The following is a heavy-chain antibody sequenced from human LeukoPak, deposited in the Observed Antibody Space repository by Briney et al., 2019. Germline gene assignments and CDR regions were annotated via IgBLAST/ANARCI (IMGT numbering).Heavy chain of an antibody. J-gene: IGHJ4*02. V-gene: IGHV4-30-4*01. CDR3: GGGGGDTMVRGVIWNY. Sequence: SETLSLTCTVSGGSISSGDYYWSWIRQPPGKGLEWIGYIYYSGSTYYNPSLKSRVTISVDTSKNQFSLKLSSVTAADTAVYYCGGGGGDTMVRGVIWNYWGQGTLVTVSS. D-gene: IGHD3-10*01. CDR2: IYYSGST. CDR1: GGSISSGDYY.